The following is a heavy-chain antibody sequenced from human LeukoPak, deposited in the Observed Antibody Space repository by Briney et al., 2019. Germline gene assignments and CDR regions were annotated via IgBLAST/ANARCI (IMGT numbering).Heavy chain of an antibody. CDR3: ARESVLLWFGEVERGYYFDY. D-gene: IGHD3-10*01. CDR1: GFTFSSYG. CDR2: IWYDGSNK. J-gene: IGHJ4*02. V-gene: IGHV3-33*01. Sequence: GESLRLSCAASGFTFSSYGMHWVRQAPGKGLEWVAVIWYDGSNKYYADSMKGRFTISRDTSKHTLYLQMNSLRAEDTAVYYCARESVLLWFGEVERGYYFDYWGQGTLVTVSS.